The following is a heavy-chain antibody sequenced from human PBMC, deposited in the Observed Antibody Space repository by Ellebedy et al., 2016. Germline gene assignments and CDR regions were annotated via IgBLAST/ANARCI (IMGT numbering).Heavy chain of an antibody. CDR1: GASMGGDTYY. J-gene: IGHJ3*01. D-gene: IGHD2-21*01. Sequence: SETLSLXXTVSGASMGGDTYYWTWVRQPAGKGLEWIGRIFISGSTKFNPSLESRVRMSLDTSKNQFTLNLDSVSAADTAVYYCARGPNSVEDPFDLWGQGTMVTISS. CDR3: ARGPNSVEDPFDL. CDR2: IFISGST. V-gene: IGHV4-61*02.